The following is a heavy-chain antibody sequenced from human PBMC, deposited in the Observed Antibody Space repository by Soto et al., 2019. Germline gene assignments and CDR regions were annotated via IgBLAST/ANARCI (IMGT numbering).Heavy chain of an antibody. Sequence: GESLKISCKGSGYSFTSYWISWVRQMPGKGLEWMGRIDPSDSYTNYSPSFQGHVTISADKSISTAYLQWSSLKASDTAMYYCARHYYDSSGCYYFDYWGQGTLVTVSS. CDR3: ARHYYDSSGCYYFDY. D-gene: IGHD3-22*01. J-gene: IGHJ4*02. CDR1: GYSFTSYW. V-gene: IGHV5-10-1*01. CDR2: IDPSDSYT.